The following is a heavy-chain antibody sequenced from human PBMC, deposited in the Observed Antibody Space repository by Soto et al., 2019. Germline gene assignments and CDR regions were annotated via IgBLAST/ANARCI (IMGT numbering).Heavy chain of an antibody. CDR1: GGSFSGYY. CDR3: ARGGIAAAGNNWFDP. Sequence: PSETLSLTCAVYGGSFSGYYWSWIRQPPGKGLEWIGEINHSGSTNYNPSLKSRVTISVDTSKNQFSLKLSSVTAADTAVYYCARGGIAAAGNNWFDPWGQGTLVTV. J-gene: IGHJ5*02. V-gene: IGHV4-34*01. CDR2: INHSGST. D-gene: IGHD6-13*01.